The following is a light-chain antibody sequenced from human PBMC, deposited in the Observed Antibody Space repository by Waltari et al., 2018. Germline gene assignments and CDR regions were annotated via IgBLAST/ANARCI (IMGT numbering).Light chain of an antibody. CDR1: SNDVGGFGY. J-gene: IGLJ1*01. CDR3: CSFTSVKTYV. V-gene: IGLV2-14*03. Sequence: HSALTQPASVSGSPGQSIAISCTGSSNDVGGFGYVSWYRQHPGKAPKLLIYDVKNRPPGVSDRFSGTKSGNTASLTISGLQADDEADYYCCSFTSVKTYVFGTGTKVTVL. CDR2: DVK.